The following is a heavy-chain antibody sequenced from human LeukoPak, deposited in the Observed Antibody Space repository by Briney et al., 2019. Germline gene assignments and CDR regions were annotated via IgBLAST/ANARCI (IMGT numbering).Heavy chain of an antibody. J-gene: IGHJ4*02. CDR2: ISSSSSTI. CDR1: GFTFSSYS. V-gene: IGHV3-48*01. D-gene: IGHD3-3*01. Sequence: GGSLRLSCAASGFTFSSYSMNWVRQAPGKGLEWVSYISSSSSTIYYADSVKGRFTISRDNAKNSLYLQMNSLRAEDTAVYYCARDKGNYDFWSGFYLLDYWGQGTLVTVSS. CDR3: ARDKGNYDFWSGFYLLDY.